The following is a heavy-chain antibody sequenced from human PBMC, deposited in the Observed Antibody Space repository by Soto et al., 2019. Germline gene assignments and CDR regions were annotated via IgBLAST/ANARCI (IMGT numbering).Heavy chain of an antibody. CDR1: GYTFTSFD. CDR2: MNPNSGNT. J-gene: IGHJ5*02. CDR3: VRETAYGWYWFDT. Sequence: QVQLVQSGPEVKKPGASVKVSCKASGYTFTSFDIQWVRQATGQGLEWMGWMNPNSGNTGYAQKFQGRVTMTRDTSITTAYMELRSLRSEDTALYYCVRETAYGWYWFDTWGQGTLVTVSS. V-gene: IGHV1-8*01. D-gene: IGHD6-19*01.